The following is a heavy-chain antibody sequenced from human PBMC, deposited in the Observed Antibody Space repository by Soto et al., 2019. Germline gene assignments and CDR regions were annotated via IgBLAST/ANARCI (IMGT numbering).Heavy chain of an antibody. Sequence: ETLRLSCAASGFTFSGSSMHWVRQASGKGLEWVGRIRGKTDTYATAYAAPVRGRFTISRDDSKNTAYLQMNSLKTEDTAVYFCTKRIGAYAMDVWGQGTTVTVSS. CDR2: IRGKTDTYAT. CDR1: GFTFSGSS. D-gene: IGHD6-13*01. CDR3: TKRIGAYAMDV. V-gene: IGHV3-73*01. J-gene: IGHJ6*02.